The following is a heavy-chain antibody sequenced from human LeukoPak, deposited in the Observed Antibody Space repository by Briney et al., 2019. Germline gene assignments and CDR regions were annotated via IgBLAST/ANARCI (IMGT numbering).Heavy chain of an antibody. Sequence: PGGSLRLSCAASGFTFSSYAMSWVRQAPGKGLEWVSAISGSGGSTYYADSVKGRFTISRDNSKNTLYLQMNSLRAEDTAVYYCAKDSFSGAHDILTGYCDYWGQGTLVTVSS. V-gene: IGHV3-23*01. CDR2: ISGSGGST. CDR3: AKDSFSGAHDILTGYCDY. CDR1: GFTFSSYA. D-gene: IGHD3-9*01. J-gene: IGHJ4*02.